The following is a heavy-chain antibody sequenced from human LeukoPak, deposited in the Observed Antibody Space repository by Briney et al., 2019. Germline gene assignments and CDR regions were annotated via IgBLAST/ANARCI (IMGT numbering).Heavy chain of an antibody. V-gene: IGHV1-8*01. D-gene: IGHD1-1*01. J-gene: IGHJ5*02. Sequence: ASVTVSCKASGYTFTSSDINWVRQATGQGLEWMGWMNPHSGSVGYAQKFQGRVIMTWDTSISTAYMELSSLTSDDTAVYYCVRVPQRVPHNWFDPWGQGTLVTVSS. CDR2: MNPHSGSV. CDR1: GYTFTSSD. CDR3: VRVPQRVPHNWFDP.